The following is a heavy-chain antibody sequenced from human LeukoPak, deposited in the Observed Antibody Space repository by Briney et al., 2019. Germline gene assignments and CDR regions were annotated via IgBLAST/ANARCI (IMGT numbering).Heavy chain of an antibody. CDR2: IYPGDSDT. D-gene: IGHD1-26*01. V-gene: IGHV5-51*01. Sequence: GESLKISCKGSGYSFTSYWIGWVRQMPGKGLEWMGIIYPGDSDTRYSPSFQGQVTISADKSISTAYLQWSSLKASDTAMYYCARFSGSLTPYYYYMDVWGKGTTVTVSS. CDR1: GYSFTSYW. CDR3: ARFSGSLTPYYYYMDV. J-gene: IGHJ6*03.